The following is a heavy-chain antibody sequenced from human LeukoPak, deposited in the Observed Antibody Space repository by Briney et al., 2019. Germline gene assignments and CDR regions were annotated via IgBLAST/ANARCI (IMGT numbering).Heavy chain of an antibody. V-gene: IGHV1-8*01. CDR1: GYTFTSYD. J-gene: IGHJ6*02. D-gene: IGHD3-10*01. Sequence: GASVKVSCKASGYTFTSYDINWVRQATGQGLEWMGWMNPNSGNTGYAQKFQGRVTMTRNASISTAYMELSSLRSEDTAVYYCARGEKVRGVFYYYGMDVWGQGTTVTVSS. CDR3: ARGEKVRGVFYYYGMDV. CDR2: MNPNSGNT.